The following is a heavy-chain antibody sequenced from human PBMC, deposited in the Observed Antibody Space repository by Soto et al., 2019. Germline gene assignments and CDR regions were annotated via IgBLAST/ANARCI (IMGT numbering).Heavy chain of an antibody. D-gene: IGHD6-19*01. J-gene: IGHJ3*02. CDR2: INHSGST. CDR3: DTYGQWRAFDI. V-gene: IGHV4-34*01. CDR1: GGSFSGYY. Sequence: SETLSLTCAVYGGSFSGYYWSWIRQPPGKGLEWIGEINHSGSTNYNPSLKSRVTISVDTSKNQFSLKLSSVTAADTAVYYCDTYGQWRAFDIWGQGTMVTVS.